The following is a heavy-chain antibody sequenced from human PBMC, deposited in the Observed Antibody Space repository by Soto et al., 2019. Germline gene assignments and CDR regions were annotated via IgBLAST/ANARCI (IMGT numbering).Heavy chain of an antibody. CDR1: GGSFSGYY. D-gene: IGHD2-15*01. Sequence: QVQLQQWGAGLLKPSETLSLTCAVYGGSFSGYYWSWIRQPPGKGLAWIGEINHSGSTNYNPSLKSRVTISVDTSKNQFSLKLSSVTAADTAVYYCARGQDIVVVGNWFDPWGQGTLVTVSS. V-gene: IGHV4-34*01. CDR3: ARGQDIVVVGNWFDP. CDR2: INHSGST. J-gene: IGHJ5*02.